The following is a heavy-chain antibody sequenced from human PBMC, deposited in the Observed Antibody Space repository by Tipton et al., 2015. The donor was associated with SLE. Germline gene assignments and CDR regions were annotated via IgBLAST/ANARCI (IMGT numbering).Heavy chain of an antibody. CDR2: IYNSERI. D-gene: IGHD6-13*01. CDR1: GGSISSGGYY. V-gene: IGHV4-31*03. Sequence: TLSLTCTVSGGSISSGGYYWSWIRQHPGKGLEWIGYIYNSERIYYNPSLKSRVTISLDTSKNEFSLNLSSVTAADTAVYFCARDGGAAAESYNYYMDVWGRGTTVTVSS. J-gene: IGHJ6*03. CDR3: ARDGGAAAESYNYYMDV.